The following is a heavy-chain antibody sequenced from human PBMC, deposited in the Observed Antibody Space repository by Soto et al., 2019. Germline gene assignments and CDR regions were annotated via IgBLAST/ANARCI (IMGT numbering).Heavy chain of an antibody. J-gene: IGHJ4*02. D-gene: IGHD1-26*01. CDR2: MSYDGSNE. CDR3: AKEGSHNFDY. V-gene: IGHV3-30*18. Sequence: QVQLVESGGGVVQPGRSLRLSCAASGFTFSHYAMHWVRQAPGKGLEWVALMSYDGSNEYYADSVKGRFTISRDNYKNTLYLQMNSLRAEDTAVYYCAKEGSHNFDYWGQGTLVTVSS. CDR1: GFTFSHYA.